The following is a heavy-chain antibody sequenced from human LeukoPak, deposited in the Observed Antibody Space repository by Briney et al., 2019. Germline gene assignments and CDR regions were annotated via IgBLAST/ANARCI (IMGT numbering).Heavy chain of an antibody. J-gene: IGHJ3*02. D-gene: IGHD6-19*01. Sequence: SETLSLTCTVSGGSISSYYWSWIRQPPGKGLEWIGEINHSGSTNYNPSLKSRVTISVDTSKNQFSLKLSSVTAADTAVYYCAKDSSGWYRNAFDIWGQGTMVTVSS. CDR1: GGSISSYY. V-gene: IGHV4-34*01. CDR3: AKDSSGWYRNAFDI. CDR2: INHSGST.